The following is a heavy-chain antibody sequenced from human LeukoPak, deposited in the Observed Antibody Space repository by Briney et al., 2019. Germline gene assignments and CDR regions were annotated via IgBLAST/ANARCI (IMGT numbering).Heavy chain of an antibody. D-gene: IGHD3-10*01. CDR2: INPNSGGT. CDR3: ARDYYYGSGSFGYMDV. Sequence: ASVKVSCKASGYTFTGYYMHWVRRAPGQGLEWMGWINPNSGGTNYAQKFQGRVTMTRDTSISTAYMELSRLRSDDTAVYYCARDYYYGSGSFGYMDVWGKGTTVTISS. V-gene: IGHV1-2*02. J-gene: IGHJ6*03. CDR1: GYTFTGYY.